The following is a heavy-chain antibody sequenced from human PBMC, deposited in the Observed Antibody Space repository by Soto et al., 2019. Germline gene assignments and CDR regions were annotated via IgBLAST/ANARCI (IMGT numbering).Heavy chain of an antibody. Sequence: SETLSLTCTVSGGSISSYYWSWIRQPPGKGLEWIGYIYYSGSTNYNPSPKSRVTISVDTSKNQFSLKLSSVTAADTAVYYCARADWGIAAAGTVYYFDYWGQGTLVTVSS. D-gene: IGHD6-13*01. CDR1: GGSISSYY. CDR2: IYYSGST. J-gene: IGHJ4*02. V-gene: IGHV4-59*01. CDR3: ARADWGIAAAGTVYYFDY.